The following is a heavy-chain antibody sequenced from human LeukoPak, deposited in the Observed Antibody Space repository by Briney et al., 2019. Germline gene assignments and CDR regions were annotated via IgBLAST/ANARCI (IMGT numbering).Heavy chain of an antibody. D-gene: IGHD1-26*01. CDR1: GFTFSSYA. J-gene: IGHJ4*02. CDR2: ISGSGGST. CDR3: ARDSGSYWASPFDY. Sequence: PGGSLRLSCAASGFTFSSYAMSWVRQAPGKGLEWVSAISGSGGSTYYADSVKGRFTISRDNAKNSLYLQMNSLRAEDTAVYYCARDSGSYWASPFDYWGQGTLVTVSS. V-gene: IGHV3-23*01.